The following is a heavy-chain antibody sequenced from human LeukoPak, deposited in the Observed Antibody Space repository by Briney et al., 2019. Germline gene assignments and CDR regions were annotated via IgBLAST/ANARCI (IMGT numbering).Heavy chain of an antibody. Sequence: GRSLRLSCAASGFTFSSYAMHWVRQAPGKGLEWAAVISYDGSNKYYADSVKGRFTISRDNSKNTLYLQMNSLRAEDTAVYYCAGDEDYYGSGSYFDYWGQGTLVTVSS. CDR2: ISYDGSNK. V-gene: IGHV3-30-3*01. J-gene: IGHJ4*02. D-gene: IGHD3-10*01. CDR1: GFTFSSYA. CDR3: AGDEDYYGSGSYFDY.